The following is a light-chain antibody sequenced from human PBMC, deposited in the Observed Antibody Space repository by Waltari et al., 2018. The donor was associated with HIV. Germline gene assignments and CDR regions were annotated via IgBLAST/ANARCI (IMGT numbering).Light chain of an antibody. CDR2: SNN. V-gene: IGLV1-44*01. CDR3: AAWDDSLNAWV. Sequence: QSVLTQPPSASGTPGQRLSISCSGSSSTHGRNIVNWYQQLPGTAPKLLIYSNNQRPSGVPDRFSGSKSGTSASLAISGLQSEDEADYYCAAWDDSLNAWVFGGGTKLTVL. CDR1: SSTHGRNI. J-gene: IGLJ3*02.